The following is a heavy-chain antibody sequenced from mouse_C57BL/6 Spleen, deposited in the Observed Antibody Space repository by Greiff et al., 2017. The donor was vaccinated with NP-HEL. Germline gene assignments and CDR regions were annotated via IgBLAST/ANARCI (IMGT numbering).Heavy chain of an antibody. CDR1: GYTFTDYY. V-gene: IGHV1-26*01. J-gene: IGHJ3*01. Sequence: EVQLQQSGPELVKPGASVKISCKASGYTFTDYYMNWVKQSHGKSLEWIGDINPNNGGTSYNQKFKGKATLTVDKSSSTAYMELRSLTSEDSAVYYCARQQLTLDSFAYWGQGTLVTVSA. D-gene: IGHD6-1*01. CDR2: INPNNGGT. CDR3: ARQQLTLDSFAY.